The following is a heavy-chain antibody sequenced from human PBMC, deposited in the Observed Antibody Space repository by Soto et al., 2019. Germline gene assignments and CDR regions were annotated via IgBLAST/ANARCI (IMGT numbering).Heavy chain of an antibody. V-gene: IGHV1-8*01. CDR1: GYTFTSYD. CDR2: MNPNSGNT. J-gene: IGHJ6*02. Sequence: QVQLVQSGAEVKKPGASVKVSCKASGYTFTSYDINWVRQATGQGGEWMGWMNPNSGNTGYAQKFQVRVTMTRNTSISTAYMELSSLISEDPAVYYCARSGTDFGHYYSGMDLWGQENTVTVSS. CDR3: ARSGTDFGHYYSGMDL. D-gene: IGHD3-10*01.